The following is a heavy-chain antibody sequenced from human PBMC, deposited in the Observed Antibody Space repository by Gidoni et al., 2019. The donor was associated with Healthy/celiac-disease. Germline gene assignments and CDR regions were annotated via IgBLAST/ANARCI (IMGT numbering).Heavy chain of an antibody. CDR2: INPNSGGT. CDR3: ARDSGSYYYYGMDV. D-gene: IGHD1-26*01. J-gene: IGHJ6*02. CDR1: GYTFTGYY. Sequence: QVQLVQSGAEVKKPVASVKVSCQASGYTFTGYYMHWVRQAPGQGREWMGWINPNSGGTNYAQKFQGRVTMTRDTSISTAYMELSRLRSDDTAVYYCARDSGSYYYYGMDVWGQGTTVTVSS. V-gene: IGHV1-2*02.